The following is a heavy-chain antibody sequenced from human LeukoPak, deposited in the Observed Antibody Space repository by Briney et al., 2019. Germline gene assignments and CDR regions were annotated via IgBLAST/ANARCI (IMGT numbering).Heavy chain of an antibody. J-gene: IGHJ3*02. CDR3: AHRDHLTYYYGSGRNNAFDI. D-gene: IGHD3-10*01. V-gene: IGHV2-5*02. CDR2: IYWDDDK. CDR1: GFSLSTGGVG. Sequence: SGPTLVNPTQTLTLTCTFSGFSLSTGGVGVGWIRQPPGKALEWLALIYWDDDKRYSPSLKSRLTITKDTSKNQVVLTMTNMDPVDTATYYCAHRDHLTYYYGSGRNNAFDIWGQGTMVTVSS.